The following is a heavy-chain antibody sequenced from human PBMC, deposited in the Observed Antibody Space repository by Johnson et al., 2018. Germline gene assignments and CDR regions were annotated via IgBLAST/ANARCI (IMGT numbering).Heavy chain of an antibody. CDR1: GFTFSTYG. V-gene: IGHV3-30*18. CDR3: AKDSSYGPSYYYYYMDV. Sequence: VQLVESGGGVVQPGRSLRLSCAASGFTFSTYGMHWVRQAPGKGLEWVALISYDGNTKYYADSVKGRFTISRDNSKNTLYLQRTSLRAEDTAVYYCAKDSSYGPSYYYYYMDVWGKGTTATASS. J-gene: IGHJ6*03. D-gene: IGHD5-18*01. CDR2: ISYDGNTK.